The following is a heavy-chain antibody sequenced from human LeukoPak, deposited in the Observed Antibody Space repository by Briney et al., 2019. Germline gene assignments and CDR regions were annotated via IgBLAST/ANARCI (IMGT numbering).Heavy chain of an antibody. V-gene: IGHV4-34*01. CDR1: GGSFSGYY. Sequence: PSETLSLTCAVYGGSFSGYYWSWIRQPPGKGPEWIGEINHSGSTNYNPSLKSRVTISVDTSKNQFSLKLSSVTAADTAVYYCARGGLYDSSGYYYAYWGQGTLVTVSS. D-gene: IGHD3-22*01. CDR3: ARGGLYDSSGYYYAY. CDR2: INHSGST. J-gene: IGHJ4*02.